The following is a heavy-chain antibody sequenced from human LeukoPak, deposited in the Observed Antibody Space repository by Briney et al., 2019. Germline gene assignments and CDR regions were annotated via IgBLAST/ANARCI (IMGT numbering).Heavy chain of an antibody. V-gene: IGHV6-1*01. D-gene: IGHD6-13*01. CDR2: TYYRSKWYN. CDR1: GDSVSSNIAA. CDR3: ARVDRAISTTGTLGD. J-gene: IGHJ4*02. Sequence: SQTLSLTCAISGDSVSSNIAAWNWIRQSPSRGLVWLGRTYYRSKWYNDYAVSVQSRITINPDTSKNQFSLHLNSVTPEDTAVYYCARVDRAISTTGTLGDWGQGNLVTVSS.